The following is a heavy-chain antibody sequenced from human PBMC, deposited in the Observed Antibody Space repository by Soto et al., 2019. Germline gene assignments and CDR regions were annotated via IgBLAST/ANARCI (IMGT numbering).Heavy chain of an antibody. J-gene: IGHJ4*02. CDR3: AKDFYGGIRPMLYSNLDY. CDR2: ISGSGDGT. V-gene: IGHV3-23*01. CDR1: GFTFSSNA. Sequence: PGGSLRLSCAASGFTFSSNAMNWVRQAPGKGLEWVSIISGSGDGTYYADSVKGRFTISRDNSKNTLYLQMNSLRAEDTAVYYCAKDFYGGIRPMLYSNLDYWGQGTLVTVSS. D-gene: IGHD2-8*01.